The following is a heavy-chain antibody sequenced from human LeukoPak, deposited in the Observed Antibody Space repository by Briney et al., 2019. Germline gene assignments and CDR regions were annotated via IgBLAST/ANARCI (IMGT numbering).Heavy chain of an antibody. D-gene: IGHD6-13*01. J-gene: IGHJ6*03. CDR2: ISWDGGST. Sequence: GGSLTLFYAASGFTFSSYAMHWVRLAPGKGLECVSFISWDGGSTHYAYSVKGRFPIARDNSKNSVYLQMNSLRAEDTAVYYCARAPSSWYYMDVWGKGTTVTVSS. CDR3: ARAPSSWYYMDV. CDR1: GFTFSSYA. V-gene: IGHV3-43D*03.